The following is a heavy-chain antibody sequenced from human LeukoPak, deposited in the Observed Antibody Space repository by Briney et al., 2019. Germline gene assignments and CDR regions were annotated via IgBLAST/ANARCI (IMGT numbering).Heavy chain of an antibody. CDR1: GGSFSGYY. Sequence: LSLTCAVYGGSFSGYYWSWIRQPPGKGLEWVSYISSSSSTIYYADSVKGRFTISRDNAKNSLYLQMNSLRAEDTAVYYCARGGDPDYWGQGTLVTVSS. J-gene: IGHJ4*02. CDR2: ISSSSSTI. V-gene: IGHV3-11*04. D-gene: IGHD2-21*02. CDR3: ARGGDPDY.